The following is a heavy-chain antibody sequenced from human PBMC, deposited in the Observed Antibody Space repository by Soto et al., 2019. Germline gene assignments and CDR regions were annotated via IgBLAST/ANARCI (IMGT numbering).Heavy chain of an antibody. V-gene: IGHV1-69*13. CDR3: ARDSSAYYYDSSGYWRTNYYYGMDV. Sequence: GASVKVSCTASGGTFSSYAISWVRQAPGQGLEWMGGIIPIFGTANYAQKFQGRVTITADESTSTAYMELSSLRSEDTAVYYCARDSSAYYYDSSGYWRTNYYYGMDVWGQGTTVTVSS. J-gene: IGHJ6*02. CDR1: GGTFSSYA. D-gene: IGHD3-22*01. CDR2: IIPIFGTA.